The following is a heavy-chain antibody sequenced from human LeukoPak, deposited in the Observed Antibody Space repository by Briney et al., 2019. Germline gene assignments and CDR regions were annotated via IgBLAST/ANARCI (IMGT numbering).Heavy chain of an antibody. CDR3: ARDPGTLATYFDY. CDR1: GFTFSRYW. CDR2: IWYDGSKK. Sequence: SGGSLRLSCTVSGFTFSRYWMNWVRQAPGKGLEWVAVIWYDGSKKYYADSVKGRFTISRGDSKNTLYLQMNSLRAEDTAIYYCARDPGTLATYFDYWGPGTLVTVSS. V-gene: IGHV3-33*07. J-gene: IGHJ4*02. D-gene: IGHD6-13*01.